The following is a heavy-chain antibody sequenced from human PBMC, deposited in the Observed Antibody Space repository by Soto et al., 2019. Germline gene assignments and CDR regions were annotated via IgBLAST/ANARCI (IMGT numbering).Heavy chain of an antibody. CDR1: GYTFTNYG. V-gene: IGHV1-18*01. CDR2: INTYNGNT. D-gene: IGHD6-13*01. J-gene: IGHJ3*02. CDR3: ARDLLYSTRATVRFDI. Sequence: VQLVQSGVEVKKPGASVKVSCKASGYTFTNYGISWVRKAPGQGLEWMGWINTYNGNTNYAQKAQGIVTMTTETSTSTAYMELRSLRPADTYVSYCARDLLYSTRATVRFDIWGQGTMLTVSS.